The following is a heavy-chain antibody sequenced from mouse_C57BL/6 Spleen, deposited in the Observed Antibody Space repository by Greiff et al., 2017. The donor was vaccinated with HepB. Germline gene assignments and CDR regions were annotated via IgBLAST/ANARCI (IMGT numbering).Heavy chain of an antibody. CDR3: ARTGGMVTRGYYYAMDY. CDR2: IYPNSGGT. D-gene: IGHD2-2*01. J-gene: IGHJ4*01. V-gene: IGHV1-72*01. CDR1: GYTFTSYW. Sequence: LQQPGAELVKPGASVKLSCKASGYTFTSYWMHWVKQSPGRGLEWIGRIYPNSGGTKYNEKFKSKATLTVDKPSSTAYMQLSSLTSEDSAVYYCARTGGMVTRGYYYAMDYWGQGTSVTVSS.